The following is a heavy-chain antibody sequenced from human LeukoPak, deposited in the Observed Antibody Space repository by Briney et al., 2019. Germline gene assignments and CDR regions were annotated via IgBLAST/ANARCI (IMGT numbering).Heavy chain of an antibody. J-gene: IGHJ4*02. CDR3: AKGDYDSSGSSYYFDY. CDR1: GFTFSSYA. Sequence: GGSLRLSCAASGFTFSSYAMSWVRQAPGKGLEWVSAISGSGGSTYYTDSVKGRFTISRDNSKNTLYLQMNSLRAEDTAVYYCAKGDYDSSGSSYYFDYWGQGTLVTVSS. D-gene: IGHD3-22*01. V-gene: IGHV3-23*01. CDR2: ISGSGGST.